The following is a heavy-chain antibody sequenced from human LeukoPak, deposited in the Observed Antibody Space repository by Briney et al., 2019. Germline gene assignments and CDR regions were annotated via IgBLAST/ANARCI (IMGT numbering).Heavy chain of an antibody. CDR1: GGSISSGGYY. Sequence: SQTLSLTCTVSGGSISSGGYYWSWIRQHPGKGLEWIGYIYYSGSTYYNPSLKSRVTISVDTSKNQFSLKLSSVTAADTAVYYCAGGRWQWLVPFDYWGQGTLVTVSS. CDR2: IYYSGST. J-gene: IGHJ4*02. D-gene: IGHD6-19*01. V-gene: IGHV4-31*03. CDR3: AGGRWQWLVPFDY.